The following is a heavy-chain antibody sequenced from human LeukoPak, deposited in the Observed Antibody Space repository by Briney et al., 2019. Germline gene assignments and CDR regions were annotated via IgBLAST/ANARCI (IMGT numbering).Heavy chain of an antibody. Sequence: RASVKVSCKASGGTFSSYAISWVRQAPGQGLEWMGRIIPILGIANYAQKFQGRVTITADKSTSTAYMELSSLRSEDTAVYYCARENVEMATIVSFDIWGQGTMVTVSS. D-gene: IGHD5-24*01. CDR1: GGTFSSYA. CDR2: IIPILGIA. V-gene: IGHV1-69*04. J-gene: IGHJ3*02. CDR3: ARENVEMATIVSFDI.